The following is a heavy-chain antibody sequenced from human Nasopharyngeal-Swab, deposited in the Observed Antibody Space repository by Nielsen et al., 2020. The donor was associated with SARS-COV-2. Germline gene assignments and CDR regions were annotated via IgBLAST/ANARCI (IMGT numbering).Heavy chain of an antibody. CDR3: VEYGSG. V-gene: IGHV3-74*01. D-gene: IGHD6-19*01. Sequence: GESLKISCAASGFSFSTYWMDWVRQAPGKGPEWVSRIDNDGRRTFYADLVKGRFTISRDNTKNTLYLQMNSLSAEDTALYYCVEYGSGWGQGTLVTVSS. CDR1: GFSFSTYW. J-gene: IGHJ4*02. CDR2: IDNDGRRT.